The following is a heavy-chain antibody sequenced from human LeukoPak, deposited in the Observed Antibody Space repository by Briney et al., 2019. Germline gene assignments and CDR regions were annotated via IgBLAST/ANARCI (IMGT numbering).Heavy chain of an antibody. CDR2: ISYDGSNK. D-gene: IGHD4-11*01. V-gene: IGHV3-30-3*01. CDR3: ARDPRDYSNYVHHQGKNYYYGMDV. Sequence: GRSLRLSCAASGFTFSSYAMHWVRQAPGKGLEWVALISYDGSNKYYADSVKGRFTISRDNSKNTLYLQMNSLRAEDTAVYYCARDPRDYSNYVHHQGKNYYYGMDVWGQGTTVTVSS. CDR1: GFTFSSYA. J-gene: IGHJ6*02.